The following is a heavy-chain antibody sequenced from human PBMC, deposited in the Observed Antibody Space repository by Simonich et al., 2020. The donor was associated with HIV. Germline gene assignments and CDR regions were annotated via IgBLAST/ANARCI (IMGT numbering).Heavy chain of an antibody. D-gene: IGHD6-6*01. V-gene: IGHV3-9*03. CDR2: ISWNSGSI. Sequence: EVQLVESGGGLVQPGRSLRLSCAASGFTFDDYDMHWVRQAPGKGLEGVSGISWNSGSIGYADSVKGRFTISRDNAKNSLYLQMNSLRAEDMALYYCAKDRYSSSSGSFDYWGQGTLVTVSS. CDR3: AKDRYSSSSGSFDY. CDR1: GFTFDDYD. J-gene: IGHJ4*02.